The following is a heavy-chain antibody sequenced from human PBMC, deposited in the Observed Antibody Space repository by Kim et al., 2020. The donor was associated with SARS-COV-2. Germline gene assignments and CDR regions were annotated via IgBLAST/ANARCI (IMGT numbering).Heavy chain of an antibody. J-gene: IGHJ6*02. CDR2: K. Sequence: KYNADSVQGRFTIARDNSKNTLYLQMNSLRAEDTAVYYCARDLSGYYGMDVWGQGTTVTVSS. D-gene: IGHD3-10*01. V-gene: IGHV3-33*01. CDR3: ARDLSGYYGMDV.